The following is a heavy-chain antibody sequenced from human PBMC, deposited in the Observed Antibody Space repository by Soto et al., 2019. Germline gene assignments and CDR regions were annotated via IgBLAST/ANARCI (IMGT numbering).Heavy chain of an antibody. CDR2: ISSSSTYI. CDR1: GFTFSSHT. J-gene: IGHJ4*02. CDR3: ARVLGYCTGGACFSLDY. V-gene: IGHV3-21*06. D-gene: IGHD2-8*02. Sequence: EVQLVESGGGLVKPGGSLRLSCAASGFTFSSHTMNWVRQAPGKGLEWVSSISSSSTYIYYADPVKGRFTISRDNAKNSLYLQMHGQRAEDPSVDYCARVLGYCTGGACFSLDYWGQGTLVTVSS.